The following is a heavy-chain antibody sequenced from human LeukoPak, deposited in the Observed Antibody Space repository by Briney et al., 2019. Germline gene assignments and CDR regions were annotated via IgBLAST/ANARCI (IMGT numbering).Heavy chain of an antibody. CDR2: ISSSSSNI. CDR1: GFTFSSYS. V-gene: IGHV3-48*04. J-gene: IGHJ5*02. Sequence: GGSLRLSCAASGFTFSSYSMNWVRQAPGKGLEWVSYISSSSSNIYYADSVKGRFTISRDNAKNTLYLQINSLRVEDTAVYYCAGGGSGSYTNPHHWGQGTLVAVSS. CDR3: AGGGSGSYTNPHH. D-gene: IGHD3-10*01.